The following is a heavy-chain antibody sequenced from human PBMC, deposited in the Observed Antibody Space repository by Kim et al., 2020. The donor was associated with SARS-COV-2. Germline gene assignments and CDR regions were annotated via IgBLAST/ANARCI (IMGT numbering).Heavy chain of an antibody. V-gene: IGHV4-34*01. CDR2: INHSGST. Sequence: SETLSLTCAVYGGSLSDYPWTWIRQPPGKGLEWIGEINHSGSTNLSPSLKSRITISVDTSKSQFSLRLKSMTATDAAVYFCARGWAGVVPSPVLGLGPYYHYYAMDVWGRGTPVTVSS. CDR1: GGSLSDYP. D-gene: IGHD2-8*02. J-gene: IGHJ6*02. CDR3: ARGWAGVVPSPVLGLGPYYHYYAMDV.